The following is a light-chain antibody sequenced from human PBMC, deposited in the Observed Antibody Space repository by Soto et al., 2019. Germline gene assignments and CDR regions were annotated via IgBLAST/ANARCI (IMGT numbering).Light chain of an antibody. V-gene: IGLV2-14*01. CDR2: EVS. CDR3: SSHTTRTNVA. J-gene: IGLJ2*01. Sequence: QSALTQPASVSGSPGQSITIPCTGTSSDVGNYNFVSWYQHHPGKAPKLMIYEVSHRPSGIYNRFSGSKSGNTASLTISGFQAEDEANYYCSSHTTRTNVAFGGGTKLTVL. CDR1: SSDVGNYNF.